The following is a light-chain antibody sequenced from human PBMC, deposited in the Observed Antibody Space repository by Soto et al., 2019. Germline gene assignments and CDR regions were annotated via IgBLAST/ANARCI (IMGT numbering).Light chain of an antibody. CDR2: GAS. CDR1: QSVRSN. CDR3: QQYNNWPLWT. J-gene: IGKJ1*01. Sequence: ENVITQSPSTLSVSKGERATLSCRASQSVRSNLAWYQQKPGQAPRLLIYGASTRATGIPARFSGSGSGTEFTLTISSLQSEDFAVYYCQQYNNWPLWTFGQGTKVDIK. V-gene: IGKV3-15*01.